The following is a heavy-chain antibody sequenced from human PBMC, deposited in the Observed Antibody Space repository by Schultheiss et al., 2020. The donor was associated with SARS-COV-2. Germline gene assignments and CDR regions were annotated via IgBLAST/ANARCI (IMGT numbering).Heavy chain of an antibody. CDR3: ARGLVPANGDSLDY. CDR1: GFTFSSYS. V-gene: IGHV3-23*01. Sequence: GGSLRLSCAASGFTFSSYSMNWVRQAPGKGLEWVSAISGSGGSTYYADSVKGRFTISRDNSKNTLYLQMNSLRAEDTAVYYCARGLVPANGDSLDYWGQGTLVTVSS. D-gene: IGHD3-16*01. CDR2: ISGSGGST. J-gene: IGHJ4*02.